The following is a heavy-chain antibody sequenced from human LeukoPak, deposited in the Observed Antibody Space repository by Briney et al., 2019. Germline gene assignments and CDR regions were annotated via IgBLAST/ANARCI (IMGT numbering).Heavy chain of an antibody. Sequence: GGSLRLSCAASGFTFSTYWMSWVRQAPGKWLEWVANIKEDGSEKYYGDSVKGRFTISRDNAKNSLYLEMNSLRVEDTAVYYCARDSSGYQWGQGTLVTVSS. CDR2: IKEDGSEK. CDR1: GFTFSTYW. D-gene: IGHD3-22*01. V-gene: IGHV3-7*01. J-gene: IGHJ4*02. CDR3: ARDSSGYQ.